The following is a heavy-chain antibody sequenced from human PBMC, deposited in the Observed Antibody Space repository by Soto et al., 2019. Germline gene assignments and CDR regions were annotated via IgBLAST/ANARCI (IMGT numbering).Heavy chain of an antibody. V-gene: IGHV3-74*01. Sequence: PGGSLRLSCAASGLTFSNYWMHWARQVPGKGLVWVSRINTDGSNTIYADSVKGRFTISRDNAKNTLYLQMNSLRAEDTAVYYCARDQSVAGPATLDYWGQGTLVTVSS. J-gene: IGHJ4*02. D-gene: IGHD6-19*01. CDR1: GLTFSNYW. CDR2: INTDGSNT. CDR3: ARDQSVAGPATLDY.